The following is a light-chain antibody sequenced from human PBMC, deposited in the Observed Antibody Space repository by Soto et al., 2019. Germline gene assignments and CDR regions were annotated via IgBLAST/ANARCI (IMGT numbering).Light chain of an antibody. CDR3: HQSYSTPWT. CDR1: QSISSY. V-gene: IGKV1-39*01. J-gene: IGKJ1*01. CDR2: AAS. Sequence: DIQMTQSPSSLSASVGDRVTITCRASQSISSYLNWYQQKPGKAPKLLIYAASSLQSGVPSRFSGTASWTYFTLSISSLQPEDVATCSSHQSYSTPWTFGQGIKVEIK.